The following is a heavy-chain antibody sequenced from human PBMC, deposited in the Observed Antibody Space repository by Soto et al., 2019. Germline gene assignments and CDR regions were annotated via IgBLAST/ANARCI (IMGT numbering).Heavy chain of an antibody. CDR3: ARGALGSYYFDY. CDR1: GFTFNNYW. V-gene: IGHV3-74*01. D-gene: IGHD3-16*01. Sequence: EVQLVESGGGLFQPGGSLRLSCAASGFTFNNYWIHWVRQAPGKGLVWVSRIKYDATSTNYADSVKGRFSISRDNAENTVYLQMSSLRGDDTAVYYCARGALGSYYFDYWGQGTLVTVSS. CDR2: IKYDATST. J-gene: IGHJ4*02.